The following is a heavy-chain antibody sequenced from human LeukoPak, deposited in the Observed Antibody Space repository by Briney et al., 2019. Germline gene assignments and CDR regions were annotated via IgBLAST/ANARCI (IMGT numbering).Heavy chain of an antibody. D-gene: IGHD3-10*01. V-gene: IGHV1-18*01. CDR3: AIRDGGLPTDYDYYGMDV. CDR1: GYTFTSYG. J-gene: IGHJ6*02. CDR2: ISAYNGNT. Sequence: GASVKVSCKASGYTFTSYGISWVRQAPGQGLEWMGWISAYNGNTNYAQKLQGRVTMTTDTSTSTAYMELRSLRSDDTAVYYCAIRDGGLPTDYDYYGMDVWGQGTTVTVSS.